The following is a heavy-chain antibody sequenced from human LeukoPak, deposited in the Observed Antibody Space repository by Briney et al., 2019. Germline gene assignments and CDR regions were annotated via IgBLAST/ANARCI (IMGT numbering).Heavy chain of an antibody. Sequence: ASVKVSCKASGYTFTGYYMHWVRQAPGQGLEWMGRINPNSGGTNYAQKFQGRVTMTRDTSISTAYVELSRLRSDDTAVYYCARNIGSYYYDSSFDYWGQGTLVTVSS. CDR2: INPNSGGT. CDR3: ARNIGSYYYDSSFDY. V-gene: IGHV1-2*06. J-gene: IGHJ4*02. D-gene: IGHD3-22*01. CDR1: GYTFTGYY.